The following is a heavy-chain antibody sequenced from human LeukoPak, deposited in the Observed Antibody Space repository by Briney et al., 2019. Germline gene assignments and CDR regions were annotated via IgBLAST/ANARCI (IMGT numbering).Heavy chain of an antibody. CDR1: GFTFSSYW. D-gene: IGHD4-17*01. J-gene: IGHJ4*02. CDR2: IKQDGSEK. V-gene: IGHV3-7*01. CDR3: VSYGHKAGFDY. Sequence: PGGSLRLSCAASGFTFSSYWMSWVRQAPGKGLEWVANIKQDGSEKYYVDSVKGRFTISRDNAKNSLYLQMNSLRAEDTAVYYCVSYGHKAGFDYWGQGTLVTVSS.